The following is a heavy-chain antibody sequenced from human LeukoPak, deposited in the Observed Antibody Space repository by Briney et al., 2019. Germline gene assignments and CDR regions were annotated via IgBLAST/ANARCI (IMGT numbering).Heavy chain of an antibody. V-gene: IGHV4-59*01. D-gene: IGHD3-22*01. CDR3: ARVFPNYYDSSGFFDY. CDR1: GGSISSYY. Sequence: SVTLSLTCTVSGGSISSYYWSWIRQPPGKGLEWIGFIYYSGSTNYNPSLKSRVTISVDTSKNQFSLKLSSVTAADTAVYYCARVFPNYYDSSGFFDYWDQGTLVTVSS. CDR2: IYYSGST. J-gene: IGHJ4*02.